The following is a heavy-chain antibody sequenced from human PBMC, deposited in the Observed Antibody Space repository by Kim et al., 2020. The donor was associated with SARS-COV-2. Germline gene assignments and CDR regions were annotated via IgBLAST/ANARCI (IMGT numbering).Heavy chain of an antibody. Sequence: TEYAASVKGRFTISRDDSKSIAYLQMNSLKTEDTAVYYCTRYRPHYYFDYWGQGTLVTVSS. J-gene: IGHJ4*02. D-gene: IGHD6-6*01. V-gene: IGHV3-49*02. CDR2: T. CDR3: TRYRPHYYFDY.